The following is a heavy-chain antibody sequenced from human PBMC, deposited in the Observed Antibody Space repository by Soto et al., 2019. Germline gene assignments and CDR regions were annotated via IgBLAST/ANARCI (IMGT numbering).Heavy chain of an antibody. CDR1: GDSVTISDYY. CDR2: IHYSGST. V-gene: IGHV4-39*01. Sequence: QLQLQESGPGLVKPSETLSLTCTVSGDSVTISDYYWGWIRQPPGRGLEWIGSIHYSGSTYYNPSLRVRITISGATSKKQFSLKLTSVTAADAAVYYCAAHDSGGYYAEYWGQGTLVTVSA. CDR3: AAHDSGGYYAEY. D-gene: IGHD3-22*01. J-gene: IGHJ4*02.